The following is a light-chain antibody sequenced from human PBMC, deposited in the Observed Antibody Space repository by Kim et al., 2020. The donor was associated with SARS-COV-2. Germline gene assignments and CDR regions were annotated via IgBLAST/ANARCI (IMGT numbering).Light chain of an antibody. CDR1: QDISND. V-gene: IGKV1-33*01. Sequence: SAAVRDRVTITCQASQDISNDLNWYQQTPGKAPKLLIYGASNLETGVPSRFSGSGSGTDFTFTISSLQPEDIATYYCQQYDNLPYTFGQGTKLEI. CDR3: QQYDNLPYT. CDR2: GAS. J-gene: IGKJ2*01.